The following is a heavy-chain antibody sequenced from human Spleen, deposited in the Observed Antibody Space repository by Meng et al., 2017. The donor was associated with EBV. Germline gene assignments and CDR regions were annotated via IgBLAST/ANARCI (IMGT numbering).Heavy chain of an antibody. J-gene: IGHJ4*02. CDR1: GGSFSGHY. D-gene: IGHD2-15*01. V-gene: IGHV4-34*01. CDR2: INHSGST. Sequence: QAHLHQCGAGLLKPSETLSLTCAVYGGSFSGHYWTWIRQPPGKGLEWIGEINHSGSTNYNPSLKSRVTISVDTSKNQFSLKLSSVTAADTAVYYCARGYCSGGSCYSDYWGQGTLVTVSS. CDR3: ARGYCSGGSCYSDY.